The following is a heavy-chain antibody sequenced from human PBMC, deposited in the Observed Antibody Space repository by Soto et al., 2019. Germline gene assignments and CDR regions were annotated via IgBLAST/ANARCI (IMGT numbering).Heavy chain of an antibody. CDR2: ISTSGVSI. CDR1: GFSFSDHY. J-gene: IGHJ4*02. CDR3: ARESPYEILAGYSKLYMDS. D-gene: IGHD3-9*01. Sequence: KSLGSLRLSCAASGFSFSDHYMNWIRQRPGKGLEWVAYISTSGVSIYYTDSVKGRFTISRDNAQKSLFLQMNSLRAEDTAVYYCARESPYEILAGYSKLYMDSWGQGTLVTVSS. V-gene: IGHV3-11*01.